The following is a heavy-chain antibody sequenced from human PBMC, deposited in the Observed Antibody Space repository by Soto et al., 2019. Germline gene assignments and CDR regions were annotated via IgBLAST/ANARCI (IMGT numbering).Heavy chain of an antibody. CDR2: IYYSGST. CDR3: ARVTDSSGYYDGYDAFDI. J-gene: IGHJ3*02. CDR1: GGSISSSSYY. D-gene: IGHD3-22*01. Sequence: SETLSLTCTVSGGSISSSSYYWGWLRQPPGKGLEWIGSIYYSGSTYYNLSLKSRVTISVDTSKNQFSLKLSAVTAADTAVYYCARVTDSSGYYDGYDAFDIWAQGTMVTVS. V-gene: IGHV4-39*01.